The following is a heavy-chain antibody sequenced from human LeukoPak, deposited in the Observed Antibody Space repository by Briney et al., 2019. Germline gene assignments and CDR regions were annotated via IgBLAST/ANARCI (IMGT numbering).Heavy chain of an antibody. Sequence: GRSLRLSCAGSGFTFNYFAIHWVRQAPGKGLEWVAVTSFDGTNKYCADSVRGRFTISRDNSNKTVYLQMNSLRADDTAVYYCARDPIYDSGSHSTSQGMDVWGQGTTVTVSS. CDR2: TSFDGTNK. V-gene: IGHV3-30-3*01. D-gene: IGHD3-10*01. CDR3: ARDPIYDSGSHSTSQGMDV. J-gene: IGHJ6*01. CDR1: GFTFNYFA.